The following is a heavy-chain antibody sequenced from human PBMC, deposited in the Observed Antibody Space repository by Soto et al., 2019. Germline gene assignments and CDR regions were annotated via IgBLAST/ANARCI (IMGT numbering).Heavy chain of an antibody. CDR2: IKQDGSEK. Sequence: EVQLVESGGGLVQPGGSLRLSCAASGFTFSSYWMSWVRQAPGKGLEWVANIKQDGSEKYYVDSVKGRFSISRDNAKNSLYLQMNRLRAEDTAVYYCAIGPFCTNGVCYRGVGWFDPWGQGTLVTVSS. D-gene: IGHD2-8*01. V-gene: IGHV3-7*01. J-gene: IGHJ5*02. CDR3: AIGPFCTNGVCYRGVGWFDP. CDR1: GFTFSSYW.